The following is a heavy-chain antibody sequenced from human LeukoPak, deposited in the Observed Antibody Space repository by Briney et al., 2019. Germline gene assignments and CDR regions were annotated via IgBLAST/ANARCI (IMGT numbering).Heavy chain of an antibody. D-gene: IGHD5-24*01. CDR3: AIGGYNLYHDL. J-gene: IGHJ2*01. CDR1: GYAFASYV. CDR2: ISAYNGNT. Sequence: ATVKVSCKASGYAFASYVISWVRQAPGQGLEWMGWISAYNGNTDYAQKLQGRVTVTPNTTTSTAYVERRSLRSDGTAVYYCAIGGYNLYHDLGGRGTLVSVSS. V-gene: IGHV1-18*01.